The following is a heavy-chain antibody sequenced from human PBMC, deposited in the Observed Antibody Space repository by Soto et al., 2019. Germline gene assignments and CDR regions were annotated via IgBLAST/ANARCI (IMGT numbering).Heavy chain of an antibody. Sequence: EVQLVESGGGLVQPGRSLRLSWAASGFSFEDYAMHWVRQAPGKGLEWLAGIAWNSYIIGYTDSVKGRFTISRDNGKNSLYLQMNSLRPEDTALYYCAKDHYGSAIYGMDVWGQGTTVTVSS. CDR3: AKDHYGSAIYGMDV. D-gene: IGHD3-10*01. J-gene: IGHJ6*02. CDR1: GFSFEDYA. V-gene: IGHV3-9*01. CDR2: IAWNSYII.